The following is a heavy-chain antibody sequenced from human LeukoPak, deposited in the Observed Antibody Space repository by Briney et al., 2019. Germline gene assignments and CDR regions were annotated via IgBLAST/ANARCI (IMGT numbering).Heavy chain of an antibody. Sequence: PGGSLRLSCAASRFTFSSYAMHWVRQAPGKGLEWVAVISHDGSNKHYADSVKGRFTISRDNSKNTLFLQMISLRPEDTAVYYCARGTDIVVVPAAIERYYGMDVWGQGTAVTVSS. CDR1: RFTFSSYA. CDR2: ISHDGSNK. J-gene: IGHJ6*02. CDR3: ARGTDIVVVPAAIERYYGMDV. V-gene: IGHV3-30-3*01. D-gene: IGHD2-2*01.